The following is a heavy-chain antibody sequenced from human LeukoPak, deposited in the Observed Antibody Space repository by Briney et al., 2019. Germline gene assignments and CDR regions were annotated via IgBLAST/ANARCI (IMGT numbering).Heavy chain of an antibody. V-gene: IGHV3-7*01. CDR1: GFTSSTSW. J-gene: IGHJ4*02. CDR3: TKSLDY. Sequence: GGSLRLSCVASGFTSSTSWMDWVRHVPGKGLEWVANIKEDGSETYYVDSAKGRFTISRDNAKKSLYLQMDSLRVEDTAIYYCTKSLDYWGQGTLVTVSS. CDR2: IKEDGSET.